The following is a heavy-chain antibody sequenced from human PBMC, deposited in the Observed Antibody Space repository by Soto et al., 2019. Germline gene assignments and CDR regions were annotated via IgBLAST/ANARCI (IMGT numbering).Heavy chain of an antibody. D-gene: IGHD7-27*01. Sequence: QVQLVQSGAEVKKPGASVKVSCKASGYTFTSYAMHWVRQAPGQRLEWMGWINADNGNTKYSQKFQGRVTITRDTSASTAHMEVSRLRSEDTAVYYCAGDWGNYYYGMDGWGQGTTVTVSS. J-gene: IGHJ6*02. V-gene: IGHV1-3*01. CDR1: GYTFTSYA. CDR2: INADNGNT. CDR3: AGDWGNYYYGMDG.